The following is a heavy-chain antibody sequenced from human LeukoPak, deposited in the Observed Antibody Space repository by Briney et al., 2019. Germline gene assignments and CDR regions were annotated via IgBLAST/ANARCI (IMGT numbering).Heavy chain of an antibody. V-gene: IGHV3-7*03. D-gene: IGHD6-13*01. CDR2: IKEDGSEI. CDR1: GFTLSNYW. Sequence: GGSLRLSCAASGFTLSNYWMRWVRQAPGKGLEWVASIKEDGSEIYYVDSVKGRFTISRDNAKNSLYLQMNSLRAEDTAVYYCAKDLTPRDSRSWYTDAFDIWGQGTMVTVSS. CDR3: AKDLTPRDSRSWYTDAFDI. J-gene: IGHJ3*02.